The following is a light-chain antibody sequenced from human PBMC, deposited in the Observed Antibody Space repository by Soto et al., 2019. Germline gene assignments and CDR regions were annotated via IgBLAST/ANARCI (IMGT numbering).Light chain of an antibody. J-gene: IGKJ2*01. Sequence: EIVFTQSPGTLSLPLGETATLSCRASQSVSSTYLAWYQQKPGQAPRLLIYGASSRASGIPDRFSGSGSGTDFTLTISRLEPEDFAMYYCQQKVTFGQGTKVDIK. V-gene: IGKV3-20*01. CDR3: QQKVT. CDR1: QSVSSTY. CDR2: GAS.